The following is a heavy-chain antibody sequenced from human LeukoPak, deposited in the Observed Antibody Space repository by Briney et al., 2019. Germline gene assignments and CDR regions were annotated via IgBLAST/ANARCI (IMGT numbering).Heavy chain of an antibody. J-gene: IGHJ5*02. D-gene: IGHD5-12*01. CDR1: GFTFSSYS. CDR2: ISSSSSYI. V-gene: IGHV3-21*01. Sequence: GGSLRLSCAASGFTFSSYSMNWVRQAPGKGLEWVSSISSSSSYIYYADSVKGRFTISRDNAKNSLYLQMNSLRAEDSAVYYCAAKGNGYTGTYVFAHWGRGTLVTVSS. CDR3: AAKGNGYTGTYVFAH.